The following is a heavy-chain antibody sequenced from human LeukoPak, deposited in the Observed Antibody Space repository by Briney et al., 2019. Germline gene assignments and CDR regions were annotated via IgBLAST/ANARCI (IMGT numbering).Heavy chain of an antibody. J-gene: IGHJ4*02. CDR3: ARDSYGSSGYYYVSDY. Sequence: GGSLRLSCAASGFTFSTYSMYWVRQAPGKGLEWVSYISYSSSAIYYADSVKGRFTISRDNVKNSLYLRMNSLRDEDTAVYYCARDSYGSSGYYYVSDYWGQGTLVTVSS. D-gene: IGHD3-22*01. CDR1: GFTFSTYS. V-gene: IGHV3-48*02. CDR2: ISYSSSAI.